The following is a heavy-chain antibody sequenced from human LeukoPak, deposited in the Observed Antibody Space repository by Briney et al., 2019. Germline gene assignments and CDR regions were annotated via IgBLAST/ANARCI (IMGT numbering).Heavy chain of an antibody. D-gene: IGHD2-21*02. Sequence: PGRSLRLSCAASGFTFSSYAMHWVRQAPGKGLEWVAVISYDGSNKYYADSVKGRFTISRDNSKNTLYLQMNSLRAEDTAVYYYARGDIVVVTGAFDIWGQGTMVTVSS. CDR1: GFTFSSYA. CDR2: ISYDGSNK. V-gene: IGHV3-30-3*01. CDR3: ARGDIVVVTGAFDI. J-gene: IGHJ3*02.